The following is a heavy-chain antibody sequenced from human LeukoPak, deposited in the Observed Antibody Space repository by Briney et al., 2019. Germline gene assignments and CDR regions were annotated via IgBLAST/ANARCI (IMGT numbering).Heavy chain of an antibody. D-gene: IGHD2-21*01. CDR2: IYYTGST. Sequence: SETLSLTCTVSGGSISSSSYYWGWIRQPPGKGLEWIGTIYYTGSTYYNPSLKSRVTISVDTSKNQFSLKLSSVTAADTAVYYCARVEENIVVGYWGQGTLVTVSS. J-gene: IGHJ4*02. CDR1: GGSISSSSYY. V-gene: IGHV4-39*07. CDR3: ARVEENIVVGY.